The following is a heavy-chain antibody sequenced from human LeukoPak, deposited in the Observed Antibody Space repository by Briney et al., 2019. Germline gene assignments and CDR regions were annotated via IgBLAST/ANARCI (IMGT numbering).Heavy chain of an antibody. V-gene: IGHV4-59*01. D-gene: IGHD5-24*01. Sequence: PSETLSLTCIVSGGSMSNFFWTWIRQTPEKRLEWIGYVYYSGSSKYNPSLERRVTISLDTSKNQFSLRLTSVTAADTAIYYCARGSEEVSTISEAFDIWGQGTAVTVSS. CDR3: ARGSEEVSTISEAFDI. CDR2: VYYSGSS. J-gene: IGHJ3*02. CDR1: GGSMSNFF.